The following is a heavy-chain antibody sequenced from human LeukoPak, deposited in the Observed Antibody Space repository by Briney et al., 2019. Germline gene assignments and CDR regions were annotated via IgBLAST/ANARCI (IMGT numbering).Heavy chain of an antibody. CDR3: AKAFLAYDILTGYLYYFDY. V-gene: IGHV3-23*01. D-gene: IGHD3-9*01. J-gene: IGHJ4*02. Sequence: GGSLRLSCAVSGFTFSSYAMSWVRQAPGKGLEWVSAISGGGGSTYYADSVKGRFTISRDNSKNTLYLQMNSLRAEDTAVYYCAKAFLAYDILTGYLYYFDYWGQGTLVTVSS. CDR2: ISGGGGST. CDR1: GFTFSSYA.